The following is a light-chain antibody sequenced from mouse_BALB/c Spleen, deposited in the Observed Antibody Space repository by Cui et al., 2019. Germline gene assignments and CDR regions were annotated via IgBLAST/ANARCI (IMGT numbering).Light chain of an antibody. CDR3: QQSHNYPLT. CDR1: QKITDA. CDR2: NAS. V-gene: IGKV10-94*01. J-gene: IGKJ1*01. Sequence: IQMNQSPSSLSAPLGDKITIICHASQKITDALSWYQQKPGNLQKPLNYNASMLHTGTPARSSGSGCGTGSTITISSVHTEDGANYYYQQSHNYPLTFGRGTKLEIK.